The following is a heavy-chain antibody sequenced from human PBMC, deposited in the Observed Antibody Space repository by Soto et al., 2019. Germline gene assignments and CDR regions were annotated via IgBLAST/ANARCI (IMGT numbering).Heavy chain of an antibody. D-gene: IGHD3-22*01. CDR3: ARSYYDTTGFAVDP. V-gene: IGHV4-59*02. Sequence: QMQLQESGPGLVKPSETLSLTCTVSGASVSSGYWSWIRQPPGKGLEWIGFMYFGGSFNYNPSLTSRVTMSVETSQNQFSMKVTSVTAADTAVYYCARSYYDTTGFAVDPWGQGTLVTVSS. CDR2: MYFGGSF. CDR1: GASVSSGY. J-gene: IGHJ5*02.